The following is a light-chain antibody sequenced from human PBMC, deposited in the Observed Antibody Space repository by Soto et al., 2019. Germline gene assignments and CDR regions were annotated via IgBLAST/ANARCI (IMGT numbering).Light chain of an antibody. CDR2: NAS. J-gene: IGKJ4*01. CDR1: QSVSSSY. V-gene: IGKV3-20*01. CDR3: QQYVSTPLT. Sequence: EIVLTQSPGTLSFSPGERATLSCRASQSVSSSYLAWHQQKPGQAPRLLIYNASSRATGIPDRFSGSGSGTDFTLTISRLEPEDFAVYYCQQYVSTPLTFGGGTKVDI.